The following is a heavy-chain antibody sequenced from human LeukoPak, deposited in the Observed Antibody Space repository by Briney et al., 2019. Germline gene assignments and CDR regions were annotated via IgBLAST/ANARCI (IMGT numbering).Heavy chain of an antibody. J-gene: IGHJ4*02. CDR3: AREIFEEGFDY. Sequence: GGSLRLSCAASGFTFTTYSMNWVRQAPEKGLEWVSSISRSGDYIYYADSVKGRFTISRDNTENSLYLRMSSLRAEDTAVYYCAREIFEEGFDYWGQGTLVTVSS. V-gene: IGHV3-21*01. CDR1: GFTFTTYS. CDR2: ISRSGDYI.